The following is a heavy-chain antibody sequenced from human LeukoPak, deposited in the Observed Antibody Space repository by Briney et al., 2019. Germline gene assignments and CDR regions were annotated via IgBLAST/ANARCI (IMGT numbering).Heavy chain of an antibody. V-gene: IGHV3-30*03. CDR1: GFTVSSNY. D-gene: IGHD3-3*01. CDR2: ISEDGSNM. CDR3: ARDVSGSWSTDY. J-gene: IGHJ4*02. Sequence: GGSLRLSCAASGFTVSSNYMTWVRQAPGKGLEWVAVISEDGSNMYYAGSVKGRFTISRDNSKNTLDLQMDALRAEDTAVYYCARDVSGSWSTDYWGQGTLVTVSS.